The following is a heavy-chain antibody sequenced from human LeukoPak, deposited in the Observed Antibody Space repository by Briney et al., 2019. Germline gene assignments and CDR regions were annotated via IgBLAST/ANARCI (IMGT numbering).Heavy chain of an antibody. CDR2: IGVYNGDT. V-gene: IGHV1-18*04. D-gene: IGHD2-15*01. J-gene: IGHJ4*02. CDR1: GYTFTICG. CDR3: TRDHCSGDNCPSFDY. Sequence: GASVKVSCKPSGYTFTICGISMVRQAPGQGLEWMGLIGVYNGDTNYEQKFQGRVTMTTHPSTSTAYMDLRSLRSDDTAVYYCTRDHCSGDNCPSFDYWGQGTLVTVSS.